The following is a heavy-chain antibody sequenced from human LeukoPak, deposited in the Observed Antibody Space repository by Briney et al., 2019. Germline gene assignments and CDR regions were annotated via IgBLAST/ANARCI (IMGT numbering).Heavy chain of an antibody. CDR1: GGSISSGTYY. CDR3: ARVASGSYYEEWFDP. Sequence: SETLSLTCTVSGGSISSGTYYWSWVRQPAGKGLEWIGRIYTSGSTNYNPSLKSRVTISVDTSKNQFSLKLSSVTAADTAVYYCARVASGSYYEEWFDPWGQGTLVTVSS. V-gene: IGHV4-61*02. D-gene: IGHD1-26*01. CDR2: IYTSGST. J-gene: IGHJ5*02.